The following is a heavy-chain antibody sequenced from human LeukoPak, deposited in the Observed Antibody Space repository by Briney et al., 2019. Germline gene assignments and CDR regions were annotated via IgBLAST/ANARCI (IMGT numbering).Heavy chain of an antibody. CDR1: GGSISSYY. D-gene: IGHD6-25*01. Sequence: SEALSLTCTVSGGSISSYYWSWIRQPPGKGLEWIGYIYYSGSTNYNPSLKGRVTISVDTSKNQFSLKLSSVTAADTAVYYCARERQRRFDYWGQGTLVTVSS. J-gene: IGHJ4*02. CDR2: IYYSGST. CDR3: ARERQRRFDY. V-gene: IGHV4-59*01.